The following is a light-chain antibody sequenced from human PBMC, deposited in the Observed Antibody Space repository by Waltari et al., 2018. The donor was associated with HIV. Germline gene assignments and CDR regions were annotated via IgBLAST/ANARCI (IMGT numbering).Light chain of an antibody. Sequence: EIVLTQSPGTLSLSPGERAALSCGASQNVTNNYLAWYQQKPGQAPRLLMYGASNRATGIPGRFSGSGSGSGFTLTISRLEPEDFAVYYCQQYGSSLFTFGPGTKIEIK. CDR1: QNVTNNY. J-gene: IGKJ3*01. V-gene: IGKV3-20*01. CDR2: GAS. CDR3: QQYGSSLFT.